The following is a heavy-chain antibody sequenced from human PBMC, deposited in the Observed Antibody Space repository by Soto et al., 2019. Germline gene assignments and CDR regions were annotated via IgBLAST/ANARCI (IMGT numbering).Heavy chain of an antibody. CDR1: GYSFTSYW. CDR2: IYSCDSDT. D-gene: IGHD3-10*01. CDR3: ARRRFGGEGLDAFDI. V-gene: IGHV5-51*01. J-gene: IGHJ3*02. Sequence: PGESLKISCKGSGYSFTSYWIGWVRQIPGKGLEWMGIIYSCDSDTRYSPSFHVQVTISADKSISTAYLQWSSLKASDTAMYYCARRRFGGEGLDAFDIWGQGTMVTVSS.